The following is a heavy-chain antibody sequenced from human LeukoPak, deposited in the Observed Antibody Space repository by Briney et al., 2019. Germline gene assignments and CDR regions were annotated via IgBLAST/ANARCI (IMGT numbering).Heavy chain of an antibody. Sequence: GGSLRLSCAASGFTFRSYAMGWVRQAPGKGLEWVSAITASGGNTYYADSVKGRFTISRDNSKNTLYLQVNSLRAEDTAVYYCAKGNGYSYGRYYFDYWGQGTLVTVSS. D-gene: IGHD5-18*01. CDR3: AKGNGYSYGRYYFDY. CDR1: GFTFRSYA. J-gene: IGHJ4*02. V-gene: IGHV3-23*01. CDR2: ITASGGNT.